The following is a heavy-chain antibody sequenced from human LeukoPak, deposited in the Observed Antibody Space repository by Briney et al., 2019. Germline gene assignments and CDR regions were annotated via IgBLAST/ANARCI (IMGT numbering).Heavy chain of an antibody. V-gene: IGHV4-59*01. J-gene: IGHJ4*02. D-gene: IGHD3-22*01. Sequence: PSETLSLTCSVSGGSISSYYWSWIRQPPGKGLEWIGYIYYSGSTNYNPSLKSRVTISVDTSKNQFSLRLSSVTAADTAVYYCSRASGYIVEEYFDSWGQGTLVTVSS. CDR1: GGSISSYY. CDR3: SRASGYIVEEYFDS. CDR2: IYYSGST.